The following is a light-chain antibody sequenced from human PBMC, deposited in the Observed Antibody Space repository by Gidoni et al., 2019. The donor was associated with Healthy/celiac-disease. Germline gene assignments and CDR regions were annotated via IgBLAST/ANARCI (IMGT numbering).Light chain of an antibody. CDR3: QPSYSTPPWT. CDR2: AAS. J-gene: IGKJ1*01. CDR1: QSISSY. V-gene: IGKV1-39*01. Sequence: DIQMTQSPSALSASVGDRVTITCRASQSISSYLNWYQQKPGKAPKLLIYAASSLQSGVPSRFSCRGSGTDFTLTISSLQPEDFATYFCQPSYSTPPWTFGQETKVEIK.